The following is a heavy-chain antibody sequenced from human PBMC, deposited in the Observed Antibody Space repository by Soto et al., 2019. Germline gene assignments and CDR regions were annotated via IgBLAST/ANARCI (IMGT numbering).Heavy chain of an antibody. CDR1: GFTFSSYS. J-gene: IGHJ6*02. D-gene: IGHD3-22*01. CDR3: ARDLRGYYYDSSGYTFGMDV. CDR2: ISSSSSTI. Sequence: PGGSLRLSCAASGFTFSSYSMNWVRQAPGKGLEWVSYISSSSSTIYYADSVKGRFTISRDNAKNSLYLQMNSLRDEDTAVYYCARDLRGYYYDSSGYTFGMDVWGQGTTVTVSS. V-gene: IGHV3-48*02.